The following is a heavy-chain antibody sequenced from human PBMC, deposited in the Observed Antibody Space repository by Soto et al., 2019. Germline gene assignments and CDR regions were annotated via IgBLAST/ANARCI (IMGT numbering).Heavy chain of an antibody. D-gene: IGHD3-10*01. CDR1: GFTFSSYG. J-gene: IGHJ3*01. V-gene: IGHV3-33*01. CDR2: IWYDGSNK. CDR3: ASLAPTYYYGSGSFDAFDV. Sequence: QVQLVESGGGVVQPGRSLRLSCAASGFTFSSYGMHWVRQAPGKGLEWVAVIWYDGSNKYYADSVKGRFTISRDNSKNTLYLPMNRLRDEDTAVYYCASLAPTYYYGSGSFDAFDVWCQGTMVPVS.